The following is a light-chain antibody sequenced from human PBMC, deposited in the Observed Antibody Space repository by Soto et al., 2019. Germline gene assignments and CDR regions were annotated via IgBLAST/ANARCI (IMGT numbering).Light chain of an antibody. V-gene: IGLV3-1*01. CDR3: QAWDSSAGGV. CDR1: KLGDKY. CDR2: QDT. Sequence: SYELTQPPSVSVSPGQTASITCSGDKLGDKYVCWYQQKPGQSPVFQDTKRPSGIPERFSGSNSGNTATLTISGTQAMDEADYYCQAWDSSAGGVFGTGTKLTVL. J-gene: IGLJ1*01.